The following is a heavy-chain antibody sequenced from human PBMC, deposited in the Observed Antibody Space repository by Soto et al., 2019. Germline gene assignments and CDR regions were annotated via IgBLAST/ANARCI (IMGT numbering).Heavy chain of an antibody. CDR3: ATEGDFWSGFYGWVGA. CDR1: GSTLESHW. Sequence: EVQLVESGGGLVQPGGSLRLVCVDSGSTLESHWMAWVRQAPGKGLEWVANIRQDGTEIHYVEAVRGRFIISRDNAKKSVYLQMNRLRVEDSARYYCATEGDFWSGFYGWVGAWGQGTRVTVSS. D-gene: IGHD3-3*01. CDR2: IRQDGTEI. V-gene: IGHV3-7*01. J-gene: IGHJ5*02.